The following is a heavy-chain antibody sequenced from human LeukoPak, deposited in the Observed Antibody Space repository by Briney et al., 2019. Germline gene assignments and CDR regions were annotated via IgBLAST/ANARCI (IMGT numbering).Heavy chain of an antibody. CDR2: INQDGNEE. CDR3: ASRIVGTPDYFDY. J-gene: IGHJ4*02. V-gene: IGHV3-7*01. Sequence: PGGSLRLSCAASGFTFSTYSMSWVRQAPGKGLEWVANINQDGNEEYYVDSVKGRFTISRDNANNSLYLQMNSLRVEDTAVYYCASRIVGTPDYFDYWGQGTLVTVSS. D-gene: IGHD1-26*01. CDR1: GFTFSTYS.